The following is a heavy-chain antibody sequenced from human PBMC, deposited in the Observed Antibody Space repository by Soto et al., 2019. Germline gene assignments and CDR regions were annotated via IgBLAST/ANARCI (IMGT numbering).Heavy chain of an antibody. CDR3: ARRGYSGYEIDY. J-gene: IGHJ4*02. Sequence: EVQLVESGGGLVQPGGSLRLSCAASGFTFRSYATHWVRQAPGKGLEYVSDISSNGGSTYYANAVKGRFTISRDNSKNTLYLQMGSLRAEDMAVYYCARRGYSGYEIDYWGQGTLVTVSS. CDR2: ISSNGGST. V-gene: IGHV3-64*01. D-gene: IGHD5-12*01. CDR1: GFTFRSYA.